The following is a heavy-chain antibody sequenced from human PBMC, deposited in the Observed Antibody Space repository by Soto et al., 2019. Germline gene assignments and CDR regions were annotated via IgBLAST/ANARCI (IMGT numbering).Heavy chain of an antibody. J-gene: IGHJ4*02. Sequence: GGSVRLSCAASGFTFSNAWMSWVRQAPGKGLEWVGRIKSYTNGGTTDYAAPVKGRFAISRDDSKNTLYLQMNSLKTEDAGVYYCTTDDPINKYWGQGTLVTVSS. CDR1: GFTFSNAW. V-gene: IGHV3-15*01. CDR3: TTDDPINKY. CDR2: IKSYTNGGTT.